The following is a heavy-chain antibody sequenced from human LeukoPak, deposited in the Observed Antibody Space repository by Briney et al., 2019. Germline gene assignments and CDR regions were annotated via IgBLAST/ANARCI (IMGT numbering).Heavy chain of an antibody. CDR1: GFTFSSYA. V-gene: IGHV3-23*01. J-gene: IGHJ3*02. CDR3: AKESYYDSSGYHVSESAFDI. D-gene: IGHD3-22*01. Sequence: PGGSLRLSCAASGFTFSSYAMSWVHQAPGKGLEWVSAISGSGGSTYYADSVKGRFTISRDNSKNTLYLQMNSLRAEDTAVYYCAKESYYDSSGYHVSESAFDIWGQGTMVTVSS. CDR2: ISGSGGST.